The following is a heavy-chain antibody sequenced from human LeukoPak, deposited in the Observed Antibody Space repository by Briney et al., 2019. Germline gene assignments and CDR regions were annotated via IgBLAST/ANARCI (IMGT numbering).Heavy chain of an antibody. CDR2: MKGDGSEI. Sequence: PGGSLRLSCAASGFIFSTYWMMWARQAPGKGLEWVANMKGDGSEIHYVDSVKGRFTISRDNAKNSLYLQVNSLRPEDTAVYYCARPAYTAAYDLWGQGTMVTVSS. CDR3: ARPAYTAAYDL. V-gene: IGHV3-7*01. D-gene: IGHD3-16*01. CDR1: GFIFSTYW. J-gene: IGHJ3*01.